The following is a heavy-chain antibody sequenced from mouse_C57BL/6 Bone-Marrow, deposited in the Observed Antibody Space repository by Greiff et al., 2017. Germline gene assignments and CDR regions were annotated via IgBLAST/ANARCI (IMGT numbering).Heavy chain of an antibody. D-gene: IGHD1-2*01. Sequence: VQLQQSGAELVRPGTSVKMSCKASGYTFTNYWIGWAKKRPGHGLEWIGDIYPGGGYTNYNEKFKGKATLTADKSSSTAYMQFSSLTSEDSAISYCARGGYGVYAMDYWGQGTSVTVSS. CDR2: IYPGGGYT. J-gene: IGHJ4*01. CDR1: GYTFTNYW. V-gene: IGHV1-63*01. CDR3: ARGGYGVYAMDY.